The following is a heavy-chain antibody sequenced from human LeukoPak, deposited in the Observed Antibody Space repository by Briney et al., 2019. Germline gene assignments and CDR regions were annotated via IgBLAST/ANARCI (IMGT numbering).Heavy chain of an antibody. Sequence: GGSLRLSCAASGFTFSSYAMSWVRQAPGKGLEWVSGISGSGGSTYNADSVKGRFTISRDNSKNTVYLQMNSLRAEDTAVYYCAKDRKLGIQLWRNPFDYWGQGTLVTVSP. J-gene: IGHJ4*02. CDR2: ISGSGGST. V-gene: IGHV3-23*01. CDR3: AKDRKLGIQLWRNPFDY. CDR1: GFTFSSYA. D-gene: IGHD5-18*01.